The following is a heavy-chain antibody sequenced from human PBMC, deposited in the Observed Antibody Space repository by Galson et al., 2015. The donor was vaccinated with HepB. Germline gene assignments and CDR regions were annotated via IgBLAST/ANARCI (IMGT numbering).Heavy chain of an antibody. CDR2: VSFGGNNI. V-gene: IGHV3-30*04. CDR3: AKDGGSGLRELEWVVSGSYIDH. Sequence: SLRLSCAASGFTFSDHAMHWVRQAPGKGLEWVAVVSFGGNNIYYADSVKGRFTVSRENSKNMLYLQMNSLRLEDTAIYYCAKDGGSGLRELEWVVSGSYIDHWGQGSLVTVSS. D-gene: IGHD3-3*01. J-gene: IGHJ4*03. CDR1: GFTFSDHA.